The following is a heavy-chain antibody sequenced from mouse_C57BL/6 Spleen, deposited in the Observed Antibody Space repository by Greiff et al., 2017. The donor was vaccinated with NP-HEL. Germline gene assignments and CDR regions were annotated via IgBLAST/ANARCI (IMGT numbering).Heavy chain of an antibody. Sequence: EVQLVESGPELVKPGASVKMSCKASGYTFTDYNMHWVKQSHGKSLEWIGYINPNNGGTSYNQKFKGKATLTVNKSSSTAYMELRSLTSEDSAVYYCAREGDGSSYEYYAMDYWGQGTSVTVSS. V-gene: IGHV1-22*01. D-gene: IGHD1-1*01. CDR1: GYTFTDYN. J-gene: IGHJ4*01. CDR2: INPNNGGT. CDR3: AREGDGSSYEYYAMDY.